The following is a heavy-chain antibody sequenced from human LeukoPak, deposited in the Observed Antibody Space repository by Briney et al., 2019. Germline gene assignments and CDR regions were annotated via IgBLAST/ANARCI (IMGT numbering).Heavy chain of an antibody. CDR2: INAGNGNT. J-gene: IGHJ4*02. Sequence: ASVKVSCKASGYTFTSYAMHWVRQAPGQRLEWMGWINAGNGNTKYSQEFQGRVTMTRDMSTSTVYMELSSLRSEDTAVYYCARSSPRGLQCDYWGQGTLVTVSS. D-gene: IGHD5-24*01. CDR3: ARSSPRGLQCDY. CDR1: GYTFTSYA. V-gene: IGHV1-3*03.